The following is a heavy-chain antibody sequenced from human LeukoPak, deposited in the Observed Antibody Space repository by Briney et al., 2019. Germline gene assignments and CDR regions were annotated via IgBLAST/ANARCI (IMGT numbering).Heavy chain of an antibody. V-gene: IGHV5-51*01. Sequence: GASLQISCKGSGYSFTSYWIGWVRQLPGKGLEWMGIIYPGDSDTRYSPSFQGQVTISADKSISTAYLQWSSLKASDTAMYYCARGFRHHIAAANGMDVWGQGTTVTVSS. D-gene: IGHD6-13*01. J-gene: IGHJ6*02. CDR2: IYPGDSDT. CDR3: ARGFRHHIAAANGMDV. CDR1: GYSFTSYW.